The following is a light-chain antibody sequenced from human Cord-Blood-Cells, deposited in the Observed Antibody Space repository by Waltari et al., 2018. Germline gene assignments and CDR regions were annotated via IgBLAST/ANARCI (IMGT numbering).Light chain of an antibody. CDR1: SSDVGSYNL. CDR2: EGS. Sequence: SALTQPASVSGSPGQSITISCTGTSSDVGSYNLVSWYQQHPGKAPKLMIYEGSKLHSGFSNRFSGSKSGNTASLTISGLQAEDEADYYCCSYAGSSTFVVFGGGTKLTVL. J-gene: IGLJ2*01. V-gene: IGLV2-23*03. CDR3: CSYAGSSTFVV.